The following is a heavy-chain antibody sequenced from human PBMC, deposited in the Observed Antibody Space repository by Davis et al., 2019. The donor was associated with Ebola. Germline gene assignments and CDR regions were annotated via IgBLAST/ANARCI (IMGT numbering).Heavy chain of an antibody. CDR1: GFTFSSYA. CDR3: AREGVVVAATYAFDI. V-gene: IGHV3-23*01. CDR2: ISGSGGST. J-gene: IGHJ3*02. D-gene: IGHD2-15*01. Sequence: PGGSLRLSCAASGFTFSSYAMSWVRQAPGKGLEWVSAISGSGGSTYYADSVKGRFTISRDDAKNSLYLQMNSLRAEDTAVYYCAREGVVVAATYAFDIWGQGTMVTVSS.